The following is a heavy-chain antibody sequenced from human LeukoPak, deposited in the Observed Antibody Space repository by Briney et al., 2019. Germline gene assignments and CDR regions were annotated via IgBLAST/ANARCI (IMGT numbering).Heavy chain of an antibody. Sequence: GGSLRLSCAASGFTFSDYYMSWIRQAPGKGLEWVSYISSSGSTIYYADSVKGRFTISRDNAKNSLYLQMNSLRAEDTAVYYCAGGGYYDFWSGYYDAFDIWGQGTMVTVSS. CDR2: ISSSGSTI. J-gene: IGHJ3*02. CDR3: AGGGYYDFWSGYYDAFDI. V-gene: IGHV3-11*04. D-gene: IGHD3-3*01. CDR1: GFTFSDYY.